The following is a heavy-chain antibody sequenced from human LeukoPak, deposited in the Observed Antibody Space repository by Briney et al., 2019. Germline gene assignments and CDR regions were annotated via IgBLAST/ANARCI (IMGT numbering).Heavy chain of an antibody. CDR3: ARENDITMIVVEMIDAFDI. CDR1: GYTFTGYY. CDR2: INPNSGGT. V-gene: IGHV1-2*06. D-gene: IGHD3-22*01. Sequence: GASVKVSCKASGYTFTGYYMHWVRQAPGQGLEWMGRINPNSGGTNYAQKFQGRVTMTRDTSISTAYMELSRLRSDDTAVYHCARENDITMIVVEMIDAFDIWGQGTMVTVSS. J-gene: IGHJ3*02.